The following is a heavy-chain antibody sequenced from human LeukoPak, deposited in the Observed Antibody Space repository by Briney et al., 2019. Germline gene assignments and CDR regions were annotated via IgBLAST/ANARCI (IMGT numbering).Heavy chain of an antibody. D-gene: IGHD1-7*01. J-gene: IGHJ4*02. CDR1: GFSFSTYA. CDR2: ISYEGSNK. V-gene: IGHV3-30*18. CDR3: AKDYGMGTYFGN. Sequence: GGSLRLSCAASGFSFSTYAMHWVRQAPGKGLEWVAFISYEGSNKYYTDSVKGRFTVSRDNSKNTLYLQMNTLRAEDTAAYRCAKDYGMGTYFGNWGQGALVAVSS.